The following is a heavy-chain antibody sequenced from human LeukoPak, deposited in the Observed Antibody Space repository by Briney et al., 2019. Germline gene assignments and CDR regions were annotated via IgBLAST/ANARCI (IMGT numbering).Heavy chain of an antibody. D-gene: IGHD4-17*01. V-gene: IGHV3-21*01. CDR1: GFTFTFYS. CDR3: VRPSINDYGDCGY. CDR2: ISSLGRSYK. J-gene: IGHJ4*02. Sequence: GGSLRLSCAASGFTFTFYSMNWVRQAPGKGLEWISSISSLGRSYKYYADSVKGRFTISRDDAKNSLYLQMNSLRADDTAVYYCVRPSINDYGDCGYWGQGTLVTVSS.